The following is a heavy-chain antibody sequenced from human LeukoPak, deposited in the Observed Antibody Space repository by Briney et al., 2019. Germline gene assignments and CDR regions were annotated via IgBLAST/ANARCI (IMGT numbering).Heavy chain of an antibody. Sequence: GASVKVSCKASGYTFIDFYMHWVRQAPGQGLEWMGWINPKNGGTNYAQKFQGRVTMTRDTSISTAYMELSRLRSDDTAVYYCARSYVGINIVVVVAATNPLPRWFDPWGQGTLVTVSS. J-gene: IGHJ5*02. CDR1: GYTFIDFY. D-gene: IGHD2-15*01. CDR2: INPKNGGT. CDR3: ARSYVGINIVVVVAATNPLPRWFDP. V-gene: IGHV1-2*02.